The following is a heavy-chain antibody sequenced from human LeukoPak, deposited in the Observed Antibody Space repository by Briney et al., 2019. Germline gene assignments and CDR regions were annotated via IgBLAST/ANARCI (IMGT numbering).Heavy chain of an antibody. V-gene: IGHV3-23*01. Sequence: PGGSLRLSCAASGFTFSSYAMNWVRQAPGKGLEWVSAISGSGDSTYYADSVKGRFTISRDDSKNTLYLQMNSLRADDTAVYYCAKDLGRYRNNFFDYWGQGNLVTVSS. CDR2: ISGSGDST. CDR1: GFTFSSYA. D-gene: IGHD1-26*01. J-gene: IGHJ4*02. CDR3: AKDLGRYRNNFFDY.